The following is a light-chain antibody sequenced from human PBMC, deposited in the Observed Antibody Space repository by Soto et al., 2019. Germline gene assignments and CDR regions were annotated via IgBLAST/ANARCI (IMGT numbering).Light chain of an antibody. Sequence: EIVLTQSPATLSLSPGERATLSCRASQSVSSYLAWYQQKPGQAPRLLIYDASNRATGIPARFSGSGSGTDFALTISSLELEDFSVYYCQQRSNWPRGTFDQGTKVEIK. J-gene: IGKJ1*01. V-gene: IGKV3-11*01. CDR1: QSVSSY. CDR2: DAS. CDR3: QQRSNWPRGT.